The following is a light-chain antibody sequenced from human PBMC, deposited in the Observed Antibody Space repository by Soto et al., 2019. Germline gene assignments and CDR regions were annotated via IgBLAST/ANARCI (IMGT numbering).Light chain of an antibody. V-gene: IGKV3-15*01. J-gene: IGKJ1*01. CDR1: QNVLSD. Sequence: EILLTQSPATLSVSPGETATLSCRASQNVLSDLAWYQQKPGQAPRLLVYGATTRATDAPAKCRGSGSGTEFSLTISSLQSEDFATYYCQQYRSWPRTFGQGSKVEI. CDR3: QQYRSWPRT. CDR2: GAT.